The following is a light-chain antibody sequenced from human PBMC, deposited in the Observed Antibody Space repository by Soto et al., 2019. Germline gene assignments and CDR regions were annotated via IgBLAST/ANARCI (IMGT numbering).Light chain of an antibody. CDR2: GAS. CDR1: QNVDSNY. Sequence: EIVLTQSPGTLSLSPGERATLSCRASQNVDSNYLAWYQQKPGRAPRIIIFGASGRATGIPDRFSGSGSGTDFTLTISRLEPEDFAMYYCQQYGSLSWTFGQGTKVEIK. V-gene: IGKV3-20*01. CDR3: QQYGSLSWT. J-gene: IGKJ1*01.